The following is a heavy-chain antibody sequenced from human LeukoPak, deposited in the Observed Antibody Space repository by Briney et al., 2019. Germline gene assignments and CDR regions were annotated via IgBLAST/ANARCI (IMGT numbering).Heavy chain of an antibody. CDR3: ARDLSYSRDDAFDL. CDR2: ISWNSGSI. CDR1: GFTFDDYA. D-gene: IGHD3-22*01. J-gene: IGHJ3*01. V-gene: IGHV3-9*01. Sequence: PGGSLRLSCAASGFTFDDYAMHWVRQAPGKGLEWVSGISWNSGSIGYADSVKGRFTISRDDAKDSLYLQMSSLRADDTAVYYCARDLSYSRDDAFDLWGQGTMVTVSS.